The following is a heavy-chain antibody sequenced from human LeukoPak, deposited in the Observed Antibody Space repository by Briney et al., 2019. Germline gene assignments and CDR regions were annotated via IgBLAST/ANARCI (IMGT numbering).Heavy chain of an antibody. CDR2: ISGSGGST. CDR1: GFTFSSYA. D-gene: IGHD6-13*01. J-gene: IGHJ4*02. Sequence: GGSLRLSCAASGFTFSSYAMSWVRPAPGKGLEWVSAISGSGGSTYYADSVKGRFTISRDNSKNTLYLQMNSLRAEDTAVYYCAKGSSSSPLYYFDYWGQGTLVTVSS. CDR3: AKGSSSSPLYYFDY. V-gene: IGHV3-23*01.